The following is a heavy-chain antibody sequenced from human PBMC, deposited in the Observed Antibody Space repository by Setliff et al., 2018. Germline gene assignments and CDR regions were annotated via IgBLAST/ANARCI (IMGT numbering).Heavy chain of an antibody. V-gene: IGHV3-21*01. Sequence: GESLKISCAASGFTFRTFSMHWVRQAPGKGLEWVSSISPDSIYIYYADSVKGRFTISRDNAKSSLYLQMNSLRAEDTAVYYCARDLIRGAPNWFDPWGQGTLVTVSS. CDR3: ARDLIRGAPNWFDP. D-gene: IGHD3-10*01. J-gene: IGHJ5*02. CDR2: ISPDSIYI. CDR1: GFTFRTFS.